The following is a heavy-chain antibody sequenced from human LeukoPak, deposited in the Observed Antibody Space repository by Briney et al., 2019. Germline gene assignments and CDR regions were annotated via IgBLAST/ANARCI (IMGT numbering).Heavy chain of an antibody. CDR2: ISGSGGST. CDR3: AKDRRGVVVTQSDY. J-gene: IGHJ4*02. CDR1: GFTFSSYA. V-gene: IGHV3-23*01. Sequence: GGSLRLSCAASGFTFSSYAMSWVRQAPGKGLEWVSAISGSGGSTYYADSVKGRFTISRDNSKNTLYLQMNSLRAEGTAVYYCAKDRRGVVVTQSDYWGQGTLVTVSP. D-gene: IGHD2-21*02.